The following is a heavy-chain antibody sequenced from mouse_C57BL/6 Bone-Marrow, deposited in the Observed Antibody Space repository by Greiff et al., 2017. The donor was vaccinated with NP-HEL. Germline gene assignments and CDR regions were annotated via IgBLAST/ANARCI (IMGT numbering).Heavy chain of an antibody. Sequence: EVKVEESGGGLVQPGGSMKLSCAASGFTFRDAWMDWVRQSPEKGLEWVSEIRNKANNHATYYAESVKGRFTISRDDSKSSVYLQMNSLRAEDTGIYYCTLGSWAYFDYWGQGTTLTVSS. CDR3: TLGSWAYFDY. V-gene: IGHV6-6*01. J-gene: IGHJ2*01. CDR2: IRNKANNHAT. D-gene: IGHD4-1*01. CDR1: GFTFRDAW.